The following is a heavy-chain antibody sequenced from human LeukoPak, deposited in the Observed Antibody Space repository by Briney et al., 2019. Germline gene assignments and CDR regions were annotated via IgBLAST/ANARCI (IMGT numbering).Heavy chain of an antibody. CDR1: GFTFSSSA. Sequence: PGGSLRLSCAASGFTFSSSAMSWVRQAPGKGLEWVSAISDSGITTYYADSVKGRFTVSRDNSKNTLYLQMNSLRVEDTAVYYCARALEFWGQGTMVTVSS. CDR3: ARALEF. CDR2: ISDSGITT. J-gene: IGHJ3*01. V-gene: IGHV3-23*01.